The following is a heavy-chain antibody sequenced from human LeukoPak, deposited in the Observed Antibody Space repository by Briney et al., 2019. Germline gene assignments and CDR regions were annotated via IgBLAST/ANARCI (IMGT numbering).Heavy chain of an antibody. CDR3: ARGFTFTPGRYGGTSGLCFDS. CDR2: INHSGST. V-gene: IGHV4-34*01. J-gene: IGHJ4*02. D-gene: IGHD4-23*01. CDR1: GGSFSHYY. Sequence: SETLSLTCAVYGGSFSHYYWSWIRQPPGKGLECIGEINHSGSTNYNPSLKSRVFISVDTSKNQFSLHLTSVTAADTALYYCARGFTFTPGRYGGTSGLCFDSWGQGTLVTVSS.